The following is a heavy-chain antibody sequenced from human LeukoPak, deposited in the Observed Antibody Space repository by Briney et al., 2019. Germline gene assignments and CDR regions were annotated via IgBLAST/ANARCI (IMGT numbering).Heavy chain of an antibody. CDR3: ARFSEYYHSSVHYLDY. Sequence: SETLSLTCTVSGGSINGYYWSWIRQFPGKGLESLGYIYYTGSTNYNPSLKSRVTMSVDTSRNQFFLRLSSVTAADTAVYYCARFSEYYHSSVHYLDYWGQGTLVSVSS. D-gene: IGHD3-22*01. CDR2: IYYTGST. V-gene: IGHV4-59*01. CDR1: GGSINGYY. J-gene: IGHJ4*02.